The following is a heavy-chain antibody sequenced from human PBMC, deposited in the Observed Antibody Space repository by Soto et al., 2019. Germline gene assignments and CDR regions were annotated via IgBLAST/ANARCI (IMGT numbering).Heavy chain of an antibody. CDR2: ISGSGGST. Sequence: GGSLRLSCAASGFTFSSYAMSWVRQAPGKGLEWVSAISGSGGSTYYADSVKGRFTISRDNSKNTLYLQMNSLRAEDTAVYYCAKDPDIVVVPNSANWFDPWGQGTLVTVSS. D-gene: IGHD2-21*01. J-gene: IGHJ5*02. CDR3: AKDPDIVVVPNSANWFDP. V-gene: IGHV3-23*01. CDR1: GFTFSSYA.